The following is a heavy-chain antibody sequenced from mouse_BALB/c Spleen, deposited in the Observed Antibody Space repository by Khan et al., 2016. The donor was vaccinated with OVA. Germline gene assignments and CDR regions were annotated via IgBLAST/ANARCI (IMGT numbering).Heavy chain of an antibody. V-gene: IGHV3-2*02. CDR1: GYSITSDYA. J-gene: IGHJ4*01. Sequence: EVELVESGPGLVKPSQSLSLTCTVTGYSITSDYAWDWIRQFPGNKLEWMGYISYGGSTSYNPSLKSRISITRDTSKNQFFLQLNSVTTEDTATYDSARKYYYGYAMDYWGRGTSVTVSS. CDR2: ISYGGST. CDR3: ARKYYYGYAMDY. D-gene: IGHD1-1*01.